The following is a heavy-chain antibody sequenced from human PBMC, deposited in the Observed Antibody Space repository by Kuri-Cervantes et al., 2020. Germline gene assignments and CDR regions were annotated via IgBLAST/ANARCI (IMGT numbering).Heavy chain of an antibody. CDR1: GFSFSNYA. CDR3: ARVGIAAAGPYYFDY. D-gene: IGHD6-13*01. CDR2: ISYDGSNK. V-gene: IGHV3-30-3*01. J-gene: IGHJ4*02. Sequence: GGSLRLSCAASGFSFSNYAMHWVRQAPGKGLEWVAVISYDGSNKYYADSVKGRFTISRDNSKNTLYLQMNSLRAEDTAVYYCARVGIAAAGPYYFDYWGQGTLVTVSS.